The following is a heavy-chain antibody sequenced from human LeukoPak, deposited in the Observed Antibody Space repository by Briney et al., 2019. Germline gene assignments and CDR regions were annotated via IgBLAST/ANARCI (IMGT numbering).Heavy chain of an antibody. CDR1: GFTFSSYS. CDR3: ARDRNRDYWYFDL. V-gene: IGHV3-21*04. Sequence: PGGSLRLSCAASGFTFSSYSMNWVRQAPGKGLEWVSSISSSSSYIYYANSVKGRFTISRDNAKNSLYLQMNSLRAEDTAVYYCARDRNRDYWYFDLWGRGTLVTVSS. CDR2: ISSSSSYI. J-gene: IGHJ2*01. D-gene: IGHD1-14*01.